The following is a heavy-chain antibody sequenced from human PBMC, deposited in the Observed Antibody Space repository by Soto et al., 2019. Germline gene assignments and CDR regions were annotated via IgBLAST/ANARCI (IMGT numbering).Heavy chain of an antibody. V-gene: IGHV3-15*01. CDR1: GFTFSNAW. CDR2: IKSKTDGGTT. J-gene: IGHJ4*02. Sequence: EVQLVESGGGLVKPGGSLRLSCAASGFTFSNAWMSWVRQVPGKGLEWVGRIKSKTDGGTTDYAAPVKGRFTLSRDYSRYTLYLQMNSLKTEDTAVYYCTTGPVYCSGDSCTQYYFDYWGEGTLVTVSS. D-gene: IGHD2-15*01. CDR3: TTGPVYCSGDSCTQYYFDY.